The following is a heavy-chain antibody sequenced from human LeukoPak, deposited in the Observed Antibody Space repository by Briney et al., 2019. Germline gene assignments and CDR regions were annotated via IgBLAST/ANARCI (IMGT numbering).Heavy chain of an antibody. D-gene: IGHD5-24*01. CDR2: INPSGGST. V-gene: IGHV1-46*01. CDR3: ARESRLQKPRQLELGY. J-gene: IGHJ4*02. Sequence: ASVKVSCKAFGYTFTRYNMHWVRQAPGQGLEWMGIINPSGGSTSYAQKFQGRVTMTRDTSTSTVYMGLSSLRSEDTAVYYCARESRLQKPRQLELGYWGQGTLVTVSS. CDR1: GYTFTRYN.